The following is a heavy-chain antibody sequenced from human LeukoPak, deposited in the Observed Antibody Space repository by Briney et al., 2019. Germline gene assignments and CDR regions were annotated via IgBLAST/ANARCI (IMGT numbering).Heavy chain of an antibody. D-gene: IGHD1-1*01. V-gene: IGHV3-48*03. CDR1: GFTFSSYE. CDR2: ISRSGRTI. J-gene: IGHJ4*02. Sequence: GGSLRLSCAASGFTFSSYEMNWVRQAPGKGLEWVSYISRSGRTIYYADSVKGRFTISRDNAKNSLYLQMNSLRAEDTAVYYCARNDGFGYWGQGTLVTVSS. CDR3: ARNDGFGY.